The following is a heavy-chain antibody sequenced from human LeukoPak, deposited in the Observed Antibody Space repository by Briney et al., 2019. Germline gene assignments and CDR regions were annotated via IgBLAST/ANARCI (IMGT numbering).Heavy chain of an antibody. J-gene: IGHJ4*02. Sequence: KPSETLSLTCTVSGGSISSYYWSWIRQPPGKRLEYIGYIYYSGTTKYNPSLESRVTMSVDTSKNQFSLRLSSVTAADTAVYYCARHLSRGTYPLDYWGQGTLVTVSS. CDR2: IYYSGTT. CDR1: GGSISSYY. CDR3: ARHLSRGTYPLDY. V-gene: IGHV4-59*08.